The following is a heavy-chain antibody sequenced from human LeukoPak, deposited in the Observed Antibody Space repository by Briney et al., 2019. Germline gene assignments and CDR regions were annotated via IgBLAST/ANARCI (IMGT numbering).Heavy chain of an antibody. Sequence: PSETLSLTCTVSGGSISSGNFYWSWIRQPPGKGLEWIGYIFYLGSTYYNLSLKSRVTMSVDTSKNQFSLKLSSVTAVDTAVYYCARKATTGPTKAAFDIWGQGTMVTVSS. CDR3: ARKATTGPTKAAFDI. J-gene: IGHJ3*02. V-gene: IGHV4-30-4*01. CDR1: GGSISSGNFY. D-gene: IGHD4-17*01. CDR2: IFYLGST.